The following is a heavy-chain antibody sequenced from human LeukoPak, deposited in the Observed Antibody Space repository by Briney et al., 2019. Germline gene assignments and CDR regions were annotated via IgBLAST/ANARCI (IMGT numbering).Heavy chain of an antibody. V-gene: IGHV1-2*02. J-gene: IGHJ3*02. CDR2: INPNSGGT. CDR1: GYTFTGYY. Sequence: ASVKVSCKASGYTFTGYYMHWVRQAPGQGLEWMGWINPNSGGTNYAQKFQGRVTMTRDTSISTAYTELSRLRSDDTAVYYCARGRRPLQKTDAFDIWGQGTMVTVSS. D-gene: IGHD5-24*01. CDR3: ARGRRPLQKTDAFDI.